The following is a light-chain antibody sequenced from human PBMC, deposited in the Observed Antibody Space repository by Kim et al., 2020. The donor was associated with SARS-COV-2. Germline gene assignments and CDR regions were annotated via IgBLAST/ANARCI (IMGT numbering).Light chain of an antibody. CDR3: CSYAGSWV. CDR2: DVS. CDR1: DSDVGGYNY. V-gene: IGLV2-11*01. J-gene: IGLJ3*02. Sequence: SPGQSVTISCTGTDSDVGGYNYVSWYPQHPGKAPKLMIYDVSKRPSGVPDRFSGSKSGNTASLTISGLQAEDEADYYCCSYAGSWVFGGGTQLTVL.